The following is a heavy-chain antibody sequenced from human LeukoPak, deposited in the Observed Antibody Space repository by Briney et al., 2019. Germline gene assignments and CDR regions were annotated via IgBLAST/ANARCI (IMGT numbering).Heavy chain of an antibody. CDR2: ISGSGGST. CDR3: AKSLFVAAAGEVYYYYGMDV. J-gene: IGHJ6*02. Sequence: PGGSLRLSCAASGFTFSSYAMSWVRQAPGKGLEWVSAISGSGGSTYYADSVKGRFTISRDNSKNTLYLQMNSLRAEDTAVYYCAKSLFVAAAGEVYYYYGMDVWGQGTTVTVSS. D-gene: IGHD6-13*01. V-gene: IGHV3-23*01. CDR1: GFTFSSYA.